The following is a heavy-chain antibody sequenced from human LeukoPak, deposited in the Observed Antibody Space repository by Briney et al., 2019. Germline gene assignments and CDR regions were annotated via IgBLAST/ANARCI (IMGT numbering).Heavy chain of an antibody. D-gene: IGHD3-22*01. CDR3: ARGHSPYYYDSSGSDFGY. CDR1: GGSISSYY. V-gene: IGHV4-59*01. CDR2: IYYSGST. J-gene: IGHJ4*02. Sequence: SETLSLTCTVSGGSISSYYWSWIRQPPGKGLEWIGYIYYSGSTNYSPSLKSRVTISVDTSKNQFSLKLSSVTAADTAVYYCARGHSPYYYDSSGSDFGYWGQGTLVTVSS.